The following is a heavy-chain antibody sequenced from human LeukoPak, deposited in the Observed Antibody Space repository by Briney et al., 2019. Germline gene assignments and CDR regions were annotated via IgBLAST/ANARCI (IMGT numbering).Heavy chain of an antibody. Sequence: PSETLSLTCAVYGGSFSGYYWSWIRQPPGKGLEWIGEINHSGSTNYNPSLKSRVTISVDTSKNQFSLKLSSVTAADTAVYYCARLSSSGWSDYWGQGTLVTVSS. CDR1: GGSFSGYY. J-gene: IGHJ4*02. D-gene: IGHD6-19*01. CDR2: INHSGST. CDR3: ARLSSSGWSDY. V-gene: IGHV4-34*01.